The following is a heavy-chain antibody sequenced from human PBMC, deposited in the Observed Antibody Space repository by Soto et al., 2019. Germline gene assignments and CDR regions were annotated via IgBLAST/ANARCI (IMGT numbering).Heavy chain of an antibody. Sequence: QVQLVQSGAEVRKPGASVNISCRASGFTFSDHLINWVRLVPGQSLEWMGWINPDNGNTQFSQTFQVRVSFSRHSSASIVCVEVRDLPSEDTAVCYCAIDILSVAPSAIDAFEVWRQGTMVTVSS. CDR3: AIDILSVAPSAIDAFEV. D-gene: IGHD2-2*01. CDR2: INPDNGNT. J-gene: IGHJ3*01. V-gene: IGHV1-3*01. CDR1: GFTFSDHL.